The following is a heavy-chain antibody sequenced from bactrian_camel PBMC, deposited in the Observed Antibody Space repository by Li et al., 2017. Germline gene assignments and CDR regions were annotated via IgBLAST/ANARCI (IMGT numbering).Heavy chain of an antibody. CDR3: ANGVVGTVALGH. CDR1: GNILGLCE. V-gene: IGHV3S53*01. D-gene: IGHD6*01. Sequence: HVQLVESGGGSVQAGGSLRLSCAASGNILGLCEMGWFRQVPGKDREGVAAVNNDGITTYTDFARGRFTISQDNAKNTVYLQMNSLKPEDTAVYYCANGVVGTVALGHWGQGTQVTVS. J-gene: IGHJ6*01. CDR2: VNNDGIT.